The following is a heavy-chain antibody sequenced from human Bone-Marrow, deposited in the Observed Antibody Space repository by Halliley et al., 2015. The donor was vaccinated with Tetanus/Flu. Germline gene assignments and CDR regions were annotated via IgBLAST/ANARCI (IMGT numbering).Heavy chain of an antibody. CDR1: GFMFSDYE. D-gene: IGHD4-17*01. Sequence: SLRLSCAASGFMFSDYEMNWVRQAPGKGLEWVAYINGSGSVTHYADSVKGRFAISRDNAQNLLYLQMKSLRVDDTAVYYCADYADVMWGQGTQVTVSS. V-gene: IGHV3-48*03. CDR3: ADYADVM. CDR2: INGSGSVT. J-gene: IGHJ4*02.